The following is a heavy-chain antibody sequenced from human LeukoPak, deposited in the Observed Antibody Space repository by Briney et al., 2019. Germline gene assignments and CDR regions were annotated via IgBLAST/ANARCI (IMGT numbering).Heavy chain of an antibody. J-gene: IGHJ3*02. D-gene: IGHD4-23*01. CDR2: ISGDGGST. Sequence: GGSLRLSCAASGFTFDDYAMHWVRQAPGKGLEWVSLISGDGGSTYYADSVKGRFTISRDNSKNSLYLQMNSLRTEDTALYYCAKDIAATMVVIGGRIFDIWGQGTMVTVSS. CDR3: AKDIAATMVVIGGRIFDI. V-gene: IGHV3-43*02. CDR1: GFTFDDYA.